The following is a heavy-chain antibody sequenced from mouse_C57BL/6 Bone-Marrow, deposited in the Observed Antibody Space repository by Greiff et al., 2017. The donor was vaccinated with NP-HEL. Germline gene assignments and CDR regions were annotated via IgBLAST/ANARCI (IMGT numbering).Heavy chain of an antibody. D-gene: IGHD1-1*01. CDR3: ARFDGYYGVDY. J-gene: IGHJ2*01. CDR1: GYTFTNYG. CDR2: IYPGGGYT. V-gene: IGHV1-63*01. Sequence: VQLQQSGAELVRPGTSVKMSCKASGYTFTNYGIGWAKQRPGHGLEWIGDIYPGGGYTNYNEKLKGKATLTADKSSSTAYMQFSSLTSEDSAIYYCARFDGYYGVDYWGQGTTLPVSS.